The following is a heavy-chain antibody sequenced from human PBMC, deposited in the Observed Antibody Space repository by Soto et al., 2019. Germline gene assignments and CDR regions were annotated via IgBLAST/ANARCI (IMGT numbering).Heavy chain of an antibody. D-gene: IGHD3-10*01. Sequence: EVQLLESGGGLVQPGGSLRLSCAASGFTFSSYAMSWVRQAPGKGLEWVSAISGSGGSTYNADSVKGRFTISRDNSKNTLYLQMNSLRAEDTAVYYCAKDKKETLLWFGDYGMDVWGQGTTVTVSS. CDR2: ISGSGGST. CDR3: AKDKKETLLWFGDYGMDV. J-gene: IGHJ6*02. V-gene: IGHV3-23*01. CDR1: GFTFSSYA.